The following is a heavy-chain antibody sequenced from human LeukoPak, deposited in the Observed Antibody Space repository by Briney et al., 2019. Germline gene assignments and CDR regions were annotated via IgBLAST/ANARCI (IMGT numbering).Heavy chain of an antibody. J-gene: IGHJ4*02. Sequence: PSETLSLTCTVSGGSISSYYWSWIRQPPGKGLEWIGYIYYSGSTNYNPSLKSRVTISVDTSKNQFSLKLSSVTAAATAVYYCASHLPGPYGSGSYSSGFDYWGQGTLVTVSS. CDR2: IYYSGST. D-gene: IGHD3-10*01. CDR1: GGSISSYY. V-gene: IGHV4-59*08. CDR3: ASHLPGPYGSGSYSSGFDY.